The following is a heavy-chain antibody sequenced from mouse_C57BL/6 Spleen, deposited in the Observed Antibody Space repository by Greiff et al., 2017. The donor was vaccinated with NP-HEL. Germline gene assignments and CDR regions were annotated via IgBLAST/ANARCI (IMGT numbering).Heavy chain of an antibody. CDR3: ARRRLPAWFAY. Sequence: EVQLHQSGPELVKPGASVKISCKASGYTFTDYYMNWVKQSHGKSLEWIGDINPNNGGTSYNQKFKGKATLTVDKSSSTAYMELRSLTSEDSAVYYCARRRLPAWFAYWGQGTLVTVSA. V-gene: IGHV1-26*01. J-gene: IGHJ3*01. CDR1: GYTFTDYY. CDR2: INPNNGGT. D-gene: IGHD2-4*01.